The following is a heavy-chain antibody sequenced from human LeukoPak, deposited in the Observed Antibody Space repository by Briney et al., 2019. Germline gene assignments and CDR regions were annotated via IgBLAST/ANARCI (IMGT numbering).Heavy chain of an antibody. Sequence: GASLRLSCVASGFTFSSYAMSWVRQAPGKGLQWVAVISGSGTITYYADSVKGRFTISRDNSKNTLYLQMNNMRAEDAALYYCAKRMVVAAKEYYFDYWGQGTLVTVSS. J-gene: IGHJ4*02. D-gene: IGHD2-15*01. CDR1: GFTFSSYA. CDR2: ISGSGTIT. CDR3: AKRMVVAAKEYYFDY. V-gene: IGHV3-23*01.